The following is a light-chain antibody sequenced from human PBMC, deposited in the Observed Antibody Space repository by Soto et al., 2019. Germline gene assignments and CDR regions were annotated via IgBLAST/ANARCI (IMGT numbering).Light chain of an antibody. CDR1: SSDIGGYNY. J-gene: IGLJ2*01. CDR2: EVS. CDR3: SSYTSSSTLV. Sequence: QSALTQPASVSGSPGQSITISCTGTSSDIGGYNYVSWYQQYPGKAPKIMIYEVSNRPSGVSNRFSGSRSGNTASLTISGLQAEDEADYYCSSYTSSSTLVFGGGTKLTVL. V-gene: IGLV2-14*01.